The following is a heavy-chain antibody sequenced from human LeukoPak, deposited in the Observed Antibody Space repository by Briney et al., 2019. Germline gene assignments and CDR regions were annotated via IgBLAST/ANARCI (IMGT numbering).Heavy chain of an antibody. Sequence: SETLSLTCTVSGGSISGFYWSWIRQPPGKGLEWIGYIYYSGSTNYNPSLKSRVTISVDTSKNQFSLKLSSVTAADTAVYYCARDSDCSGGSCYFDYWGQGTLVTVSS. D-gene: IGHD2-15*01. CDR2: IYYSGST. CDR1: GGSISGFY. V-gene: IGHV4-59*01. CDR3: ARDSDCSGGSCYFDY. J-gene: IGHJ4*02.